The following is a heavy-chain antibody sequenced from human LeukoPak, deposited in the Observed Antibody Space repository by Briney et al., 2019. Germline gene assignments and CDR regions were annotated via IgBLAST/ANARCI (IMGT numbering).Heavy chain of an antibody. Sequence: GGSLRLSCAASGFIFSNYVMSWVRQAPGKGLEWVSDISGSGVNTHYADSVKGRFTISRENSQNTLYLQMNSLRAEDTAVYYCAKDGYGVLDYWGQGTLVTVSS. V-gene: IGHV3-23*01. CDR3: AKDGYGVLDY. D-gene: IGHD4-17*01. CDR2: ISGSGVNT. J-gene: IGHJ4*02. CDR1: GFIFSNYV.